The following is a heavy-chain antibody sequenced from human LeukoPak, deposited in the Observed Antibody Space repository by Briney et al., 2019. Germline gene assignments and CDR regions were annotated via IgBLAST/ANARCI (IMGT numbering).Heavy chain of an antibody. D-gene: IGHD4-23*01. J-gene: IGHJ4*02. V-gene: IGHV3-74*01. Sequence: GGSLRLSCAASGFTFSSYRMHWVRQAPGKGLVWVSRINSDGSSTSYADSVKGRFTISRDNSKNTVYLQMNSLRREDTAIYYCARGTTMVTLSWDYFDYWGQGTLVTVSS. CDR3: ARGTTMVTLSWDYFDY. CDR1: GFTFSSYR. CDR2: INSDGSST.